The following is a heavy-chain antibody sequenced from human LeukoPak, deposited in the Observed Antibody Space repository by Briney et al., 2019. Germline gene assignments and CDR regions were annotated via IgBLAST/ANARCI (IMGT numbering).Heavy chain of an antibody. CDR2: IYHGGST. V-gene: IGHV4-30-2*01. J-gene: IGHJ4*02. Sequence: PSETLSLTCTVSGGSFSSGGYSWSWIGRPPGKGLEWIGYIYHGGSTYYNPSLKSRVTISVDRSKNQFSLKLSSVTAADTAVYYCARAGWDIVVVPAAMPVYFDYWGQGTLVTVSS. CDR1: GGSFSSGGYS. D-gene: IGHD2-2*01. CDR3: ARAGWDIVVVPAAMPVYFDY.